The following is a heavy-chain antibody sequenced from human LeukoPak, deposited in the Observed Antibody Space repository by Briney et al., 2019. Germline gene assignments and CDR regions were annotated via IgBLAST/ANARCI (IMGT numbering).Heavy chain of an antibody. CDR3: ARDIVAGSGSYYLLFEY. V-gene: IGHV3-30*04. J-gene: IGHJ4*02. CDR2: ISYDGSNK. D-gene: IGHD3-10*01. CDR1: GFTFSSYA. Sequence: GGSLRLSCAASGFTFSSYAMHWVRQAPGKGLEWVAVISYDGSNKYYADSVKGRFTISRDNSKNTLYLQMNSLRPEDTAVYYCARDIVAGSGSYYLLFEYWGQGTLVTVSS.